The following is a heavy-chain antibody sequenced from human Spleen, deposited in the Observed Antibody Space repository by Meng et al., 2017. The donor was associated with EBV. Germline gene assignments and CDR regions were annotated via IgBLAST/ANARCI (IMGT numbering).Heavy chain of an antibody. CDR1: VASISSTNW. CDR2: IFHSGTI. CDR3: ARAVYGSGSYFPI. D-gene: IGHD3-10*01. Sequence: VQLQESGAVLVRPSGTLSLTCAVSVASISSTNWWNWVRQPPGKGLEWIGEIFHSGTITYNPSLESRATISVDKSKNQFSLRLTSVTAADTAVYYCARAVYGSGSYFPIWGQGTLVTVSS. V-gene: IGHV4-4*02. J-gene: IGHJ4*02.